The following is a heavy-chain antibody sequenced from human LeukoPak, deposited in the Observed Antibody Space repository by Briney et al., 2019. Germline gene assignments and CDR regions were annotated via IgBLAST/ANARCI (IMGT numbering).Heavy chain of an antibody. CDR1: GFTFSSHW. CDR3: AREGAVAKRGDFFDY. Sequence: GGPLRLSCAASGFTFSSHWMSWVRQAPGKGLEWVANINQYGSERNYVDSVKGRFTISRDNAKSSLYLQMNSLRAEDTAIYYCAREGAVAKRGDFFDYWGQGTLVTVSS. J-gene: IGHJ4*02. V-gene: IGHV3-7*01. CDR2: INQYGSER. D-gene: IGHD6-19*01.